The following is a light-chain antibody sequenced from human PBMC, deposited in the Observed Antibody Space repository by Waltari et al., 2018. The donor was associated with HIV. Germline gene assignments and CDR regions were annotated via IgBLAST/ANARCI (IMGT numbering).Light chain of an antibody. J-gene: IGLJ2*01. V-gene: IGLV2-23*02. Sequence: QSALTQPASVSGSPGQSITISCTGTSSDVGSYNLFSWYQQHPGKAPKLMIYEVSKRPSGVSNRFSGSKSGNTASLTISGLQAKDEADYYCCSYAGSSTVVFGGGTKLTVL. CDR2: EVS. CDR1: SSDVGSYNL. CDR3: CSYAGSSTVV.